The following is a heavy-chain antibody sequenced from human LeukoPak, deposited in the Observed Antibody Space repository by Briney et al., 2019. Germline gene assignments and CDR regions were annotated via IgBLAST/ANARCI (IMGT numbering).Heavy chain of an antibody. J-gene: IGHJ4*02. CDR1: GGSISSGGYY. D-gene: IGHD2-2*01. CDR3: ARESRVVVPAAIDY. CDR2: IYYSGST. Sequence: SETLSLTCTVSGGSISSGGYYWSWIRQHPGKGLEWIVHIYYSGSTYYNPSLKSRVTISVDTSKNQFSLKLSSVTAADTAVYYCARESRVVVPAAIDYWGQGTLVTVSS. V-gene: IGHV4-31*03.